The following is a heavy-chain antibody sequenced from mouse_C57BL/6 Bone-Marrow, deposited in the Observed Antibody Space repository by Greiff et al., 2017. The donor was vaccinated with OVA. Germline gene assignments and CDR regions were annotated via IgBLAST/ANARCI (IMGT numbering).Heavy chain of an antibody. CDR3: ARHDRYHWYFDV. Sequence: EVKLMESGGGLVQPGASLKLSCESNEYAFPSHDMSWVRKTPEKRLELVAAINSDGGSTYYPDTMERRFIISRDNTKKTLYLQMSSLRSEDTALYYCARHDRYHWYFDVWGTGTTVTVSS. CDR1: EYAFPSHD. CDR2: INSDGGST. J-gene: IGHJ1*03. V-gene: IGHV5-2*01. D-gene: IGHD1-1*01.